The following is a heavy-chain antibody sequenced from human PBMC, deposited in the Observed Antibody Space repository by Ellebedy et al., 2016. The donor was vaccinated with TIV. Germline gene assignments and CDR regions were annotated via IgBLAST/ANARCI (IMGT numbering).Heavy chain of an antibody. V-gene: IGHV1-2*02. CDR3: AREGDLLAAFDI. J-gene: IGHJ3*02. CDR1: GYTFTVYY. CDR2: INPNSGAT. Sequence: AASVKVSCKASGYTFTVYYIHWVRQARGQGLEWMGWINPNSGATIYPQKFQGRVTLTRDTSISPAYMELSRLTSDDTAVYYCAREGDLLAAFDIWGQGTMVTVSS. D-gene: IGHD1-26*01.